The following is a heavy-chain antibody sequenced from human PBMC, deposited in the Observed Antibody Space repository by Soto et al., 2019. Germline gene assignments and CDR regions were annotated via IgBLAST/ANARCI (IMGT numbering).Heavy chain of an antibody. CDR1: GGTFSSYT. V-gene: IGHV1-69*02. D-gene: IGHD3-3*01. CDR3: ARSGITIFGVVIGYKNTEYFQH. CDR2: IIPILGIA. Sequence: QVQLVQSGAEVKKPGSSVKVSCKASGGTFSSYTISWVRQAPGQGLEWMGRIIPILGIANYAQKFQGRVTITADKSTSTAYMELSSLRSEDTAVYYCARSGITIFGVVIGYKNTEYFQHWGQGTLVTVSS. J-gene: IGHJ1*01.